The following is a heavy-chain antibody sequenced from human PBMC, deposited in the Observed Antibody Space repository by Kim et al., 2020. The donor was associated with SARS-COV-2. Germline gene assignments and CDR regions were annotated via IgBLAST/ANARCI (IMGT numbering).Heavy chain of an antibody. CDR2: IGASGGDT. CDR1: GFMFNNYG. V-gene: IGHV3-23*01. CDR3: AKGGGGDLDY. D-gene: IGHD2-15*01. Sequence: GGSLRLSCAASGFMFNNYGMTWVRQAPGKGLEWVSTIGASGGDTYYPDYVRGRFTISRDNSRNTLYVQMNSLRADDTAVYYCAKGGGGDLDYWGQGTLVT. J-gene: IGHJ4*02.